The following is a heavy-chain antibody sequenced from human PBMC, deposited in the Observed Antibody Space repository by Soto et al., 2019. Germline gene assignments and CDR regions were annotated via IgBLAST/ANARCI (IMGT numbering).Heavy chain of an antibody. Sequence: PSETLSLTCTVSGGSISSSSYYWGWIRQPPGKGLEWIGSIYYSGSTYYNPSLKSRVTISVDTSKNQFSLKLSSVTAADTAVYYCARVGEQLDYYFDYWGQGTLVTVSS. CDR2: IYYSGST. CDR3: ARVGEQLDYYFDY. V-gene: IGHV4-39*01. J-gene: IGHJ4*02. CDR1: GGSISSSSYY. D-gene: IGHD6-6*01.